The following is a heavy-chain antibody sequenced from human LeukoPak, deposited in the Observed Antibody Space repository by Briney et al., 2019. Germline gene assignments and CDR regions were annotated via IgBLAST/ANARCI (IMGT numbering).Heavy chain of an antibody. Sequence: SETLSLTCAVYGGSFSGYYWSWIRQPPGKGLEWIGEINHSGSTNYNPSLKSRVTMSVDTSKNQFSLKLSSVTAADTAVYYCARDGERATPPAPHYYYGMDVWGQGTTVTVSS. CDR2: INHSGST. CDR3: ARDGERATPPAPHYYYGMDV. D-gene: IGHD1-26*01. J-gene: IGHJ6*02. V-gene: IGHV4-34*01. CDR1: GGSFSGYY.